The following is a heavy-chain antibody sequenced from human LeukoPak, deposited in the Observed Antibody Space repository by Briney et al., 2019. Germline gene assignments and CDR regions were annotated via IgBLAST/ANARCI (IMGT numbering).Heavy chain of an antibody. CDR2: ITGSGTNR. D-gene: IGHD3-9*01. CDR3: VIWGDYDVLTGYYVPDY. V-gene: IGHV3-23*01. CDR1: GFTFSNYA. Sequence: PGGSLRLSCVASGFTFSNYAMSWVRQAPGKGLEWVSAITGSGTNRYYADSLKGRFTTSRDNSKNTAFLQINSLRHEDTAIYYCVIWGDYDVLTGYYVPDYWGQGTLVTVAS. J-gene: IGHJ4*02.